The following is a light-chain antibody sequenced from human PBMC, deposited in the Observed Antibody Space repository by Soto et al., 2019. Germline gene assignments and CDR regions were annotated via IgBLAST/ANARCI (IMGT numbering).Light chain of an antibody. CDR3: QQSYITSPIT. CDR1: ETISTF. Sequence: DIQMTQSPSSLSASVGDRVTMTCRASETISTFLNWYQHKPGKAPKLLIYAASRLQSGVPSRFSGSGSGTDVTLTINGLQPEDFASYYCQQSYITSPITFGQGTRLEI. CDR2: AAS. J-gene: IGKJ5*01. V-gene: IGKV1-39*01.